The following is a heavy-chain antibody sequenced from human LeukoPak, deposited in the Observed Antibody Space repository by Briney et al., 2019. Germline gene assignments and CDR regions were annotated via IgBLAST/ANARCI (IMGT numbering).Heavy chain of an antibody. D-gene: IGHD3-16*01. CDR2: INHNGNVN. CDR1: GFTFSSYW. V-gene: IGHV3-7*03. J-gene: IGHJ6*02. CDR3: ARGGGLDV. Sequence: GGSLRLSCAASGFTFSSYWMNWARQAPGKGLEWVASINHNGNVNYYVDSVKGRFTISRDNAKNSLYLQMSNLRTENTAVYFCARGGGLDVWGQGATVTVSS.